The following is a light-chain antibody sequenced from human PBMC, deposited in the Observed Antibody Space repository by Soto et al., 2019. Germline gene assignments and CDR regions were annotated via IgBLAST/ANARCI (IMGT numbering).Light chain of an antibody. Sequence: QSVLTQPPSASGSPGQSVAISCTGTSSDVGGYNYVSWYQQHPGKAPKLMIYEVNKRPSGVPDRFSGSKSGNTASLTVSGLQAGDEADYYCSSYAGSSNVFRTGTKVTVL. CDR3: SSYAGSSNV. V-gene: IGLV2-8*01. J-gene: IGLJ1*01. CDR2: EVN. CDR1: SSDVGGYNY.